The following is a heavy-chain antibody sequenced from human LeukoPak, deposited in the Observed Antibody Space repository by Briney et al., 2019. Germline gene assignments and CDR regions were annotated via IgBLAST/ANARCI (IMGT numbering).Heavy chain of an antibody. D-gene: IGHD6-13*01. CDR2: ISGSGGST. V-gene: IGHV3-23*01. CDR1: GFTFSSYA. CDR3: ARGGAAADWFDP. Sequence: GGSLRLSCAASGFTFSSYAMSWVRQAPGKGLEWVSVISGSGGSTYYADSVKGRFTISRDNAKNSLSLQMNSLRAEDTAVYYCARGGAAADWFDPWGQGTLVTVSS. J-gene: IGHJ5*02.